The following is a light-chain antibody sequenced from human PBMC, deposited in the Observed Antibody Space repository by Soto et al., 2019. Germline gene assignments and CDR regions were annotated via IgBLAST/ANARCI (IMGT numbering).Light chain of an antibody. J-gene: IGKJ2*01. CDR1: QSISNS. V-gene: IGKV1-39*01. CDR3: QQTFSPPYT. CDR2: VAS. Sequence: DIQMTQSLSSLSASVGDTVTITCRASQSISNSLSWYQQKPGKAPKFLIYVASTLQRGVPSRFSGSGSETDFTLTISSLQAEDGATYYCQQTFSPPYTFGQGTKLEIK.